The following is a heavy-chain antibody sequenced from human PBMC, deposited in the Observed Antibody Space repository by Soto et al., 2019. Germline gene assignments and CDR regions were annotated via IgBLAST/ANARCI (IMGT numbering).Heavy chain of an antibody. V-gene: IGHV3-30*03. CDR1: GFIFRNFG. Sequence: QVQLVESGGGVVQPGRSLRLSCAASGFIFRNFGMHWVRRAPGKGLEWVATISGDGNDKYYPDSMKGRFTISRDNFNNTLYLQLNSRRPEDTAVYHCVQGASTAHQPLDSWGQGVLVTVSS. J-gene: IGHJ4*02. D-gene: IGHD1-26*01. CDR3: VQGASTAHQPLDS. CDR2: ISGDGNDK.